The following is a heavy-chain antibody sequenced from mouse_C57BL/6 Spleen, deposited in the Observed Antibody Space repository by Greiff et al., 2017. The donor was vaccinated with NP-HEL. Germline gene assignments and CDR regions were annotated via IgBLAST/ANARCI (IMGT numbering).Heavy chain of an antibody. Sequence: VQLQQSGAELARPGASVKMSCKASGYTFTSYTMHWVNQRPGQGLEWIGYINPSSGYTKYNQKFKDKATLTADKSPSTAYMQLSSLTSEDSAVYYCARSGDYVLDYWGQGTTLTVSS. CDR1: GYTFTSYT. CDR2: INPSSGYT. J-gene: IGHJ2*01. CDR3: ARSGDYVLDY. V-gene: IGHV1-4*01. D-gene: IGHD2-4*01.